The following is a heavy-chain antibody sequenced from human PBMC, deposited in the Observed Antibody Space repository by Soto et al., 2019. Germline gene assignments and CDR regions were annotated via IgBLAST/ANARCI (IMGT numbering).Heavy chain of an antibody. J-gene: IGHJ4*02. CDR1: GGSISSYY. Sequence: SETLSLTCTVSGGSISSYYWSWIRQPPGKGLEWIGYIYYSGSTNYNPSLKSRVTISVDTSKNQFSLKLSSVTAADTAVYYCARGKQSYIWGSYRYLYTFDYWGQGTLVTVS. CDR2: IYYSGST. V-gene: IGHV4-59*01. CDR3: ARGKQSYIWGSYRYLYTFDY. D-gene: IGHD3-16*02.